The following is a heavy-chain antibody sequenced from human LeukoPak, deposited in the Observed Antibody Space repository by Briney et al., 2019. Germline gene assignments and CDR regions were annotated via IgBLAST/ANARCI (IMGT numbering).Heavy chain of an antibody. Sequence: GGSLRLSCATSGFTFSAYSIIWVRPAPGKGLECLSYISSSSDSIHYADSVRGRFTVSRDNAKNSLYLQMNSLRDEDTAVYYCARDPGYSRPSSYGYFDHWGQGTLATVSS. J-gene: IGHJ4*02. CDR3: ARDPGYSRPSSYGYFDH. CDR1: GFTFSAYS. V-gene: IGHV3-48*02. D-gene: IGHD1-26*01. CDR2: ISSSSDSI.